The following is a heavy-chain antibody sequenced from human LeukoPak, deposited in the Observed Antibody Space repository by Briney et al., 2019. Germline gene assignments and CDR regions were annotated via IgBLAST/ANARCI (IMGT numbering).Heavy chain of an antibody. CDR3: ARARYSSGWYDY. CDR2: ISGSGGST. J-gene: IGHJ4*02. V-gene: IGHV3-23*01. D-gene: IGHD6-19*01. Sequence: GGSLRLSCAASGFTFSSYAMSWVRQAPGKGLEWASAISGSGGSTYYADSVKGRFTISRDNSKNTLYLQMNSLRAEDTAVYYCARARYSSGWYDYWGQGTLVTVSS. CDR1: GFTFSSYA.